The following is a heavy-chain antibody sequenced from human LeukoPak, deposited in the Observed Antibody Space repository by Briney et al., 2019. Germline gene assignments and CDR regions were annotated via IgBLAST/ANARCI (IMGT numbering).Heavy chain of an antibody. CDR2: ISYDGSNK. J-gene: IGHJ3*02. D-gene: IGHD3-22*01. CDR1: GFTFSSYG. Sequence: GGSLRLPCAASGFTFSSYGMHWVRQAPGKGLEWVAVISYDGSNKYYADSVKGRFTISRDNSRNTLYLQMNSLRAEDTAVYYCAKDLTMIVVDDAFDIWGQGTMVTVSS. V-gene: IGHV3-30*18. CDR3: AKDLTMIVVDDAFDI.